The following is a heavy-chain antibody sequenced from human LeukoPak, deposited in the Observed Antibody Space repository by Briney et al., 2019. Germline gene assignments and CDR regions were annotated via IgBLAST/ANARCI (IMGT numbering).Heavy chain of an antibody. D-gene: IGHD2-15*01. J-gene: IGHJ4*02. Sequence: GASVKVSCKASGYTFTGYYMHWVRQAPGQGLEWMGWISAYNGNTNYAQKLQGRVTMTTDTSTSTAYMELRSLRSDDTAVYYCARASCSGGSCYSDYWGQGTLVTVSS. V-gene: IGHV1-18*04. CDR1: GYTFTGYY. CDR2: ISAYNGNT. CDR3: ARASCSGGSCYSDY.